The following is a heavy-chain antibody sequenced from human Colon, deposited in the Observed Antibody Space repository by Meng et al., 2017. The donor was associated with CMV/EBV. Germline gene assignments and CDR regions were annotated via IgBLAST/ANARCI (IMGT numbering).Heavy chain of an antibody. J-gene: IGHJ5*02. D-gene: IGHD3-10*01. V-gene: IGHV4-59*01. CDR2: IYYSGST. CDR1: GGSISSYH. CDR3: ARSVGGVRGVKGLTFWLDP. Sequence: GSLRLSCTVSGGSISSYHWSWIRQPPGKGLEWIGYIYYSGSTYYNSPLKSRVTISADTSKTQFSLKLNSVTAADTAVYYCARSVGGVRGVKGLTFWLDPWGQGTLVTVSS.